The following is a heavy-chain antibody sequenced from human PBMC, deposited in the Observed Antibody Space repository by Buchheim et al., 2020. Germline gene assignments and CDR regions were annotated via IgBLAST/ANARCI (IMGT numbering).Heavy chain of an antibody. J-gene: IGHJ4*02. D-gene: IGHD4-17*01. CDR2: IKSKSDGGTT. V-gene: IGHV3-15*05. CDR1: RFTFSNAW. CDR3: SSADGDYGHLSY. Sequence: EVQLVESGGGLVKPGGSLRLSCAASRFTFSNAWMSWVRQAPGKGLEWVGRIKSKSDGGTTDYTAPVKGRFTISRDDSKNTLFLQMSSLKTEDTAVYYCSSADGDYGHLSYWGQGTL.